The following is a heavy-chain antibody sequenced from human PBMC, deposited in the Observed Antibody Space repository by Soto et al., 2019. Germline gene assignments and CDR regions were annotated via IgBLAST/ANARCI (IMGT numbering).Heavy chain of an antibody. D-gene: IGHD3-10*01. CDR3: AKVRADYYYGSGPFDY. CDR2: ISSDGSNK. J-gene: IGHJ4*02. CDR1: GFTFSSYG. V-gene: IGHV3-30*18. Sequence: QVQLVESGGGVVRPGRSLRLSCAASGFTFSSYGMHWVRQAPGKGLEWVALISSDGSNKYYADSVKGRFTISRDNSKNTLYLQMNTLRAEDTAVYYCAKVRADYYYGSGPFDYWGQGTLVTVSS.